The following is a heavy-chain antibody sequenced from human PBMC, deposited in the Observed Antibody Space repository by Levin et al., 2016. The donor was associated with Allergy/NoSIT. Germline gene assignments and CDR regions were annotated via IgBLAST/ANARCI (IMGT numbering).Heavy chain of an antibody. CDR1: GFTFSGYN. J-gene: IGHJ4*02. CDR3: ARGRIEMATVRGQGRDFDY. Sequence: GGSLRLSCAASGFTFSGYNMNWVRQAPGKGLEWVSSIGSSGTYMYYTDSVKGRFTISRDNAKNSLYLQMNSLRAEDTAVYYCARGRIEMATVRGQGRDFDYWGQGTLVTVSS. D-gene: IGHD5-24*01. CDR2: IGSSGTYM. V-gene: IGHV3-21*01.